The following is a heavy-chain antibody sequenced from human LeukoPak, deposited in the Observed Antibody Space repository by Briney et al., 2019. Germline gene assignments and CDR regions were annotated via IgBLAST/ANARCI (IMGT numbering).Heavy chain of an antibody. CDR1: GFIFSTYG. CDR2: ISGSGDST. D-gene: IGHD3/OR15-3a*01. J-gene: IGHJ6*03. Sequence: PGGSLRLSCAASGFIFSTYGMNWVRQAPGRGLEWVSSISGSGDSTWYADSVKGRFTISRDNANNLLFLQMSSLRAEDTAVYFCAGLRRAYYYYMDVWGKGTTVTVSS. V-gene: IGHV3-23*01. CDR3: AGLRRAYYYYMDV.